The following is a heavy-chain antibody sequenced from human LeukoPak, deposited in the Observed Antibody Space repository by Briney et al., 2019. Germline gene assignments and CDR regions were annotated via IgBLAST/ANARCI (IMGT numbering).Heavy chain of an antibody. CDR3: ARELSSGGWYD. V-gene: IGHV3-21*01. CDR1: GFTVSSNY. Sequence: GGSLRLSCAASGFTVSSNYMTWVRQAPGQGLEWVSTISGSGATTSYADSVKGRFTISRDNAKNSLFLQMNSLRAADTAVYYCARELSSGGWYDWGQGTLVAVSS. D-gene: IGHD6-19*01. J-gene: IGHJ4*02. CDR2: ISGSGATT.